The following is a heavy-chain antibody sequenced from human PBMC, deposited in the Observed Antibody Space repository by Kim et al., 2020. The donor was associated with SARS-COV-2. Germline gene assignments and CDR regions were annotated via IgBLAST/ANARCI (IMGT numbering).Heavy chain of an antibody. V-gene: IGHV1-69*01. CDR3: AREDRGSGWYDLDY. D-gene: IGHD6-19*01. J-gene: IGHJ4*02. Sequence: AQKFQGRVTITADESTSTAYMELSSLRSADTAVYYCAREDRGSGWYDLDYWGQGTLVTVSS.